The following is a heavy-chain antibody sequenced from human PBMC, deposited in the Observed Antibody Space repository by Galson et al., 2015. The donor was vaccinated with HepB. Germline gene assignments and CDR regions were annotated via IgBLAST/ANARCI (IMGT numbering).Heavy chain of an antibody. D-gene: IGHD2-21*01. Sequence: SLRLSCAASGFTFSDFYVSWIRQAPGKGLEWVSYISSSGTTIYYADSVKGRFTISRDNAKNSLYLQMNSLRADDTAVYYCARGVPGCGGDCYLHAFDIWGKETMVTVSS. J-gene: IGHJ3*02. CDR2: ISSSGTTI. V-gene: IGHV3-11*01. CDR3: ARGVPGCGGDCYLHAFDI. CDR1: GFTFSDFY.